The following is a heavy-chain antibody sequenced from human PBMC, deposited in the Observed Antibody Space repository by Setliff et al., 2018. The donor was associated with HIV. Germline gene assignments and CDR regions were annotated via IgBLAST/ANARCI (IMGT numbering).Heavy chain of an antibody. CDR2: INPRSGST. CDR3: ARDVRDGFEEWFSTLDDGMDV. CDR1: GYNFITYY. J-gene: IGHJ6*02. D-gene: IGHD3-3*01. Sequence: GASVKVSCKASGYNFITYYIHWVRQAPGQGLEWMGLINPRSGSTNYAQKFQDRVTMTSDTSTRTVYMELSRLRSDDMAVYYCARDVRDGFEEWFSTLDDGMDVWGQGTTVTVSS. V-gene: IGHV1-46*01.